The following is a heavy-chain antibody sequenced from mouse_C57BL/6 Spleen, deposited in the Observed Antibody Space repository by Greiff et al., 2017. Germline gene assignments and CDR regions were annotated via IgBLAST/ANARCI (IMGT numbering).Heavy chain of an antibody. CDR3: ARDRGLRGFAY. CDR1: GYSITSGYD. Sequence: EVKLQESGPGMVKPSQSLSLTCTVTGYSITSGYDWHWIRHFPGNKLEWMGYISYSGSTNYNPSLKSRISITHDTSKNHFFLRLNSVTTEDTATYYCARDRGLRGFAYWGQGTLVTVSA. CDR2: ISYSGST. D-gene: IGHD3-1*01. V-gene: IGHV3-1*01. J-gene: IGHJ3*01.